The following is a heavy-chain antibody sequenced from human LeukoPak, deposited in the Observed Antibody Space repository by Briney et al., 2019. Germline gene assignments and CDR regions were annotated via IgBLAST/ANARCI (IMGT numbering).Heavy chain of an antibody. J-gene: IGHJ3*02. V-gene: IGHV1-18*01. D-gene: IGHD3-22*01. Sequence: ASVKVSCTASGYTFTSYGISWVRQAPGQGLEWMGWISGFDGRTNYAQTLQDRVTMTTDTSTSTAYMELRSLRSDDTAVYYCARDYYDTSNYRYDVFDIWGQGTVLTVSS. CDR2: ISGFDGRT. CDR3: ARDYYDTSNYRYDVFDI. CDR1: GYTFTSYG.